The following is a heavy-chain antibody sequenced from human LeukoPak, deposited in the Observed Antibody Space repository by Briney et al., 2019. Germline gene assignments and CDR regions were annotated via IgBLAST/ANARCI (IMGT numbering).Heavy chain of an antibody. CDR1: GYTFTCYG. CDR2: ISAYNGNT. V-gene: IGHV1-18*01. Sequence: SVKVSCKASGYTFTCYGISWVRQAPGQGLEWMGWISAYNGNTNYAQKLQGRVTMTTDTSTSTAYMELRSLRSDDTAVYYCAREYYDSSGSDAFDIWGQGTMVTVSS. CDR3: AREYYDSSGSDAFDI. D-gene: IGHD3-22*01. J-gene: IGHJ3*02.